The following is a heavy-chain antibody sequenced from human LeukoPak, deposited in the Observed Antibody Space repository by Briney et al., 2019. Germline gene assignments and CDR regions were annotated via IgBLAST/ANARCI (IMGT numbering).Heavy chain of an antibody. CDR3: ARRGASFDY. CDR1: GGSISSYY. CDR2: IYTSGST. J-gene: IGHJ4*02. V-gene: IGHV4-4*09. Sequence: SETLSLTCTVSGGSISSYYWSWIRQPPGKGLEWIGYIYTSGSTNYNPSLKSRVTISVDTSKNQFSPKLSSVTAADTAVYYCARRGASFDYWGQGTLVTVSS. D-gene: IGHD5-12*01.